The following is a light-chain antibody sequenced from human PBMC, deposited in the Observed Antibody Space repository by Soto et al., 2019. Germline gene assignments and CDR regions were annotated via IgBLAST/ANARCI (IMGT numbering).Light chain of an antibody. CDR2: GAS. Sequence: EIVLTQSPGTLSLSPGERATLSCRASQSISSSYLAWYEQKPGQAPRLLMYGASSRATGIPDRFSGSGSGKDFTLTISRLEPEDVEVYYCQQYGTSPPFTFGPGTKVDIK. CDR1: QSISSSY. V-gene: IGKV3-20*01. CDR3: QQYGTSPPFT. J-gene: IGKJ3*01.